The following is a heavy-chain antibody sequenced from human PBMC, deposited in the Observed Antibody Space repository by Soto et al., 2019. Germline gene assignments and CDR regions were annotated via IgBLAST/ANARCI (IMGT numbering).Heavy chain of an antibody. CDR1: GVTFSRHG. CDR3: ARDRGGSPGWFDP. J-gene: IGHJ5*02. CDR2: SWYDGSNT. D-gene: IGHD3-16*01. V-gene: IGHV3-33*01. Sequence: QVQLVESGGGVVQPGRSLRLSCAASGVTFSRHGMYWVRQAPGKGLEWVAASWYDGSNTYYADSVKGRFTISRDNSKDTLYLQMNSLRAEDTAMYYCARDRGGSPGWFDPWGQGTLVTASS.